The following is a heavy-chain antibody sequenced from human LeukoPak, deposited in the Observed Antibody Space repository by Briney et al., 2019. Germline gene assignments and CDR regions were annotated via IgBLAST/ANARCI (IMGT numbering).Heavy chain of an antibody. Sequence: PGESLKISCKGSGYSFTSYWIGWVRQMPGKGLEWMGIIYPGDSDTRYSPSFQGQVTISADKSISTAYLQWSSLKASDTAMYYCARHLLWFGEPRWFDPWGQGTLVTVSS. CDR3: ARHLLWFGEPRWFDP. D-gene: IGHD3-10*01. V-gene: IGHV5-51*01. CDR2: IYPGDSDT. CDR1: GYSFTSYW. J-gene: IGHJ5*02.